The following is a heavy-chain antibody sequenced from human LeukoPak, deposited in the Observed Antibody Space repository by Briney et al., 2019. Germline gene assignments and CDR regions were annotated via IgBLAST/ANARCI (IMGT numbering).Heavy chain of an antibody. V-gene: IGHV4-34*01. Sequence: PSETLSLTCAVYGGSFSGYYWSWIRQPPGKGLEWIGEINHSGSTNYNPSLMSRVTISVDTSKNQFSLKLSSVTAADTAVYYCARVARGTSCCFFDYWGQGTLVTVSS. J-gene: IGHJ4*02. D-gene: IGHD2-2*01. CDR3: ARVARGTSCCFFDY. CDR1: GGSFSGYY. CDR2: INHSGST.